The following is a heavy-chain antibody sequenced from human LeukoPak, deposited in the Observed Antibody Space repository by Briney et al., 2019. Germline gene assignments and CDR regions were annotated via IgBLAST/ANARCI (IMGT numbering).Heavy chain of an antibody. D-gene: IGHD3-3*01. V-gene: IGHV3-23*01. CDR2: ISGSGGST. CDR3: AKESYDFWSGYYFDY. Sequence: AGGSLRLSCAASGFTFSSYAMSWVRQAPGKGLEWVSAISGSGGSTYYADSVKGRSTISRDNSKNTLYLQMNSLRAEDTAVYYCAKESYDFWSGYYFDYWGQGTLVTVSS. J-gene: IGHJ4*02. CDR1: GFTFSSYA.